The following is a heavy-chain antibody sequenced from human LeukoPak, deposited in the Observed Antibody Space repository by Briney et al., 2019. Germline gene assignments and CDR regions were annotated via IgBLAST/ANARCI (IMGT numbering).Heavy chain of an antibody. D-gene: IGHD2-15*01. Sequence: RRCLSLSCAVSGFTLSNYGMHWVRQAAGNWLGWVGVISYDGRNKYYADSVKGRFTISRDNSENTVYLQMNSLRAEDTAVYYCAKEACGGRCVSDYFDYWGQGSLVTVSS. J-gene: IGHJ4*02. CDR2: ISYDGRNK. CDR1: GFTLSNYG. CDR3: AKEACGGRCVSDYFDY. V-gene: IGHV3-30*18.